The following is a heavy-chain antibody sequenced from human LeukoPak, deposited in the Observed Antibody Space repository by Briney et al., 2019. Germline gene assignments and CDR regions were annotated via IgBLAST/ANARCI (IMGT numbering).Heavy chain of an antibody. CDR1: GGSFSGYY. J-gene: IGHJ5*02. D-gene: IGHD3-10*01. Sequence: SETLSLTCAVYGGSFSGYYWSWIRQPPGKGLEWIGEINHSGSTNYNPSLKSRVTISVDTSKNQFSLKLSSVTAADTAVYYCATAYYYASGSKIEGYWFDPWGQGTLVTVSS. V-gene: IGHV4-34*01. CDR3: ATAYYYASGSKIEGYWFDP. CDR2: INHSGST.